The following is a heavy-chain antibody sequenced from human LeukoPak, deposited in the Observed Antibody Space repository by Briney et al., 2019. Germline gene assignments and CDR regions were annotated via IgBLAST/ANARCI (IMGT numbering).Heavy chain of an antibody. CDR1: GSIFSSYW. D-gene: IGHD3-10*01. Sequence: GSLRLSCAASGSIFSSYWMSWVRQAPGKGLEWIGSIYDSGSTYYNPSLKSRVTISVDTSKNQFSLKLNSVTAADTAVYYCARHYGPWGQGTLVTVSS. V-gene: IGHV4-39*01. CDR3: ARHYGP. J-gene: IGHJ5*02. CDR2: IYDSGST.